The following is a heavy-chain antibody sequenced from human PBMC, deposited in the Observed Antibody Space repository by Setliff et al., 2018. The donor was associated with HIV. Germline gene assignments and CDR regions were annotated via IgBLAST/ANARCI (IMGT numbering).Heavy chain of an antibody. CDR2: INPKSDGT. CDR1: GYTFTGYY. J-gene: IGHJ4*02. Sequence: ASVKVSCKASGYTFTGYYIHWVRHAPGQGLEWMGWINPKSDGTNYAQKFQGWITMTRDTSISTAYMELSRLRSDDTAVYYCARGMDYYDTSGYYQYYFDYWGQGTLVTVSS. CDR3: ARGMDYYDTSGYYQYYFDY. V-gene: IGHV1-2*04. D-gene: IGHD3-22*01.